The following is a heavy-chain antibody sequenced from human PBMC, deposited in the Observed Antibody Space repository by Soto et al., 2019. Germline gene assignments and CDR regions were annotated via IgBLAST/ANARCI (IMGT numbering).Heavy chain of an antibody. CDR2: INHSGST. J-gene: IGHJ4*02. CDR3: ARGFNSSSWYFDY. CDR1: GGSFSGYY. Sequence: SETLSLTCAVYGGSFSGYYWSWIRQPPGKGLEWIGEINHSGSTNYNPSLKSRVTISVDTSKNQFSLKLSSVTAADTAVYYCARGFNSSSWYFDYWGQGTLVTVSS. D-gene: IGHD6-13*01. V-gene: IGHV4-34*01.